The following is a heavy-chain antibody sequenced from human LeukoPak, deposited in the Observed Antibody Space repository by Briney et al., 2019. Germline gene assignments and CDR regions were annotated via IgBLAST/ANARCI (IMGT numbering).Heavy chain of an antibody. J-gene: IGHJ4*02. D-gene: IGHD3-10*01. CDR2: INPSGGST. Sequence: ASVKVSCTASGYTFTSYYMHWVRQAPGQGLEWMGIINPSGGSTSYAQKFQGRVTMTRDMSTSTDYMELSSLRAEDTAVYYCAKDFGGAGSYHCPFDYWGQGTLVTVSS. CDR1: GYTFTSYY. V-gene: IGHV1-46*01. CDR3: AKDFGGAGSYHCPFDY.